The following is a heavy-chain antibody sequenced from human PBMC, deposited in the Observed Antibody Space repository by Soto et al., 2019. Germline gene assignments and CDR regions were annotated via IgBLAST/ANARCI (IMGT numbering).Heavy chain of an antibody. CDR2: INAGNGST. D-gene: IGHD3-22*01. CDR3: ARVMDSDDTIGYSRKYLPH. J-gene: IGHJ1*01. CDR1: GSRLKSTS. Sequence: CKCSGSRLKSTSRWSLCQDPKHIPVLMGWINAGNGSTKYSQNFQGRVTITRDTSASTVYMEMSSLRSEDTAVYFCARVMDSDDTIGYSRKYLPHWVHGSPVTVSS. V-gene: IGHV1-3*01.